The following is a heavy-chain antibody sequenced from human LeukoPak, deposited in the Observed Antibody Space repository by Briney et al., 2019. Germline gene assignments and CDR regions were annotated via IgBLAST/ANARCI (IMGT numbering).Heavy chain of an antibody. J-gene: IGHJ6*02. CDR1: GYTFTSYY. D-gene: IGHD4-17*01. Sequence: ASVKVSCKASGYTFTSYYMHWVRQAPGQGLEWMGIINPSGGSTSYAQKFQGRVTMTRDTSTSTVYMELSSLRPEDTAVYYCARDFTTVTTEGVGYYYGMDVWGQGTTVTVSS. CDR2: INPSGGST. V-gene: IGHV1-46*01. CDR3: ARDFTTVTTEGVGYYYGMDV.